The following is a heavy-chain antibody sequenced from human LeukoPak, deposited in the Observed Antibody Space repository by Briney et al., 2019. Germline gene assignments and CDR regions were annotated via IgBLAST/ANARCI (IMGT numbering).Heavy chain of an antibody. D-gene: IGHD3-22*01. Sequence: ASVKVSCKASGGTFSSYAISWVRQAPGQGLEWMGGIIPIFGTANYAQKFQGRVTITADESTSTAYMELSSLRSEDTAAYYCAREVYYYDSSGPVSPFDYWGQGTLVTVSS. CDR3: AREVYYYDSSGPVSPFDY. J-gene: IGHJ4*02. CDR1: GGTFSSYA. V-gene: IGHV1-69*13. CDR2: IIPIFGTA.